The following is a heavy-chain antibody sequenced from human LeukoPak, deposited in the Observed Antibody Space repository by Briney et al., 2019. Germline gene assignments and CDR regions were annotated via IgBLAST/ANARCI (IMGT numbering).Heavy chain of an antibody. CDR1: GYTFTSNY. D-gene: IGHD6-13*01. V-gene: IGHV1-18*04. CDR3: ARGEFSSSPLDY. Sequence: ASVKVSCKASGYTFTSNYIHWVRQAPGQGLEWMGWISAYNGNTNYAQKLQGRVTMTTDTSTSTAYMELRSLRSDDTAVYYCARGEFSSSPLDYWGQGTLVTVSS. J-gene: IGHJ4*02. CDR2: ISAYNGNT.